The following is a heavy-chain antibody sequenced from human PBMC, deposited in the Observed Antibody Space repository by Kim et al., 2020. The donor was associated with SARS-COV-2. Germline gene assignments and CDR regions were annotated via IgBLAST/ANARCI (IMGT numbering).Heavy chain of an antibody. CDR3: ARDSVGGNTFDY. D-gene: IGHD2-15*01. V-gene: IGHV1-2*02. Sequence: NYAQKFQGRVTMTRDTSISTAYMELSRLRSDDTAVYYCARDSVGGNTFDYWGQGTLVTVSS. J-gene: IGHJ4*02.